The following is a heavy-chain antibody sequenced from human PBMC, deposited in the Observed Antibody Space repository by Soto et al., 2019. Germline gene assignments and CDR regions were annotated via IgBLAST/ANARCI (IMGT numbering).Heavy chain of an antibody. CDR3: ATSRSGTSDAFDI. D-gene: IGHD1-1*01. CDR2: ISGSGGST. J-gene: IGHJ3*02. Sequence: PGGSLRLSCAASGFTFSSYAMSWVRQAPGKGLEWVSAISGSGGSTYYADSVKGRFTISRDNSKNTLYLQMNSLRAEDTAVYYGATSRSGTSDAFDIWGQGTMVTVSS. CDR1: GFTFSSYA. V-gene: IGHV3-23*01.